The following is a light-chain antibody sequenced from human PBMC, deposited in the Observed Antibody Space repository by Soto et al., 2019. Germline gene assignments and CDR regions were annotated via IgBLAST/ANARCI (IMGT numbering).Light chain of an antibody. CDR1: NSDVGRYNW. CDR3: CSPAGTHMVV. CDR2: DVT. Sequence: QSALTQPRSVSGSPGQSVTISCTGTNSDVGRYNWVSWYQQHPGKAPKLMIYDVTERTSGVPDRFSASKSGNTASLTISGLHAEYEADYYCCSPAGTHMVVFGGGTKLTVL. V-gene: IGLV2-11*01. J-gene: IGLJ2*01.